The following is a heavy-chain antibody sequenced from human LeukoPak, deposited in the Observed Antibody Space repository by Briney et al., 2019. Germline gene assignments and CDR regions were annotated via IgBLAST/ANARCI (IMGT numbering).Heavy chain of an antibody. CDR2: INHSGST. Sequence: AETLSLTCAVYGGSFSGYYWSWIRQPPGKGLEWIGEINHSGSTNYNPSLKSRVTISVDTSKNQFSLKLSSVTAADTAVYYCARGYGGYSGYDPVGAVAAVDYWGHGTLATVSS. CDR1: GGSFSGYY. CDR3: ARGYGGYSGYDPVGAVAAVDY. V-gene: IGHV4-34*01. J-gene: IGHJ4*01. D-gene: IGHD5-12*01.